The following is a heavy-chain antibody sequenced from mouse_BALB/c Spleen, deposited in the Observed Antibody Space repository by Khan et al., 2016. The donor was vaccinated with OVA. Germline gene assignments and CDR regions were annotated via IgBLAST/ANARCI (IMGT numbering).Heavy chain of an antibody. V-gene: IGHV5-12*02. Sequence: ELVESGGGLVQPGGSLKLSCATSGFTFSDYYMYWVRQTPEKRLEWVAYISHGGGSTYYPDTVKGRVTISRDNAKNTLYLQMSSLKSEDTAMYYCARHRDYYGSSFLYAMDYWGQETSVTVSS. CDR3: ARHRDYYGSSFLYAMDY. CDR2: ISHGGGST. J-gene: IGHJ4*01. D-gene: IGHD1-1*01. CDR1: GFTFSDYY.